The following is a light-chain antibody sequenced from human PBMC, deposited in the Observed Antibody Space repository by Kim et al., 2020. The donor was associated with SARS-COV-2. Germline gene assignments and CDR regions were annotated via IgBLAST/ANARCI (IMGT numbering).Light chain of an antibody. Sequence: EIVLTQSPATLSLSPGERATLSCRASQSFSSYLAWYQQKPGQAPRLLIYDASNRATGIPARFSGSGSGTDFTLTISSLEPEDFAVYYCQQRTTFGPGTKVDI. CDR1: QSFSSY. J-gene: IGKJ3*01. CDR3: QQRTT. CDR2: DAS. V-gene: IGKV3-11*01.